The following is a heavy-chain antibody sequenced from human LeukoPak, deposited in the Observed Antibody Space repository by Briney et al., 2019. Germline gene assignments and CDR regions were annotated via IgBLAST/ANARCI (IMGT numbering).Heavy chain of an antibody. D-gene: IGHD6-19*01. CDR1: GFTFSSYG. V-gene: IGHV3-23*01. CDR2: ISGSGGST. CDR3: AKVGSSGPVYFDY. J-gene: IGHJ4*02. Sequence: TGGSLRLSCPASGFTFSSYGMHWVRQAPGKGLEWVSAISGSGGSTYYADSVKGRFTISRDNSKNTLYLQMNSLRAEDTAVYYCAKVGSSGPVYFDYWGQGTLVTVSS.